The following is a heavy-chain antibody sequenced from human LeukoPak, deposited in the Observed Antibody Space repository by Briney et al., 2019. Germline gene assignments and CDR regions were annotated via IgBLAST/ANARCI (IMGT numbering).Heavy chain of an antibody. D-gene: IGHD5-12*01. CDR3: ARDFPDAYSGYDPLDY. CDR1: GYTFTSYY. Sequence: ASVKVSCKASGYTFTSYYMHWVRQAPGQGLEWMGIINPSGGSTTYAQKFQGRVTMTRDTSTSTVYMELSSLRSDDTAVYYCARDFPDAYSGYDPLDYWGQGTLVAVSS. CDR2: INPSGGST. J-gene: IGHJ4*02. V-gene: IGHV1-46*01.